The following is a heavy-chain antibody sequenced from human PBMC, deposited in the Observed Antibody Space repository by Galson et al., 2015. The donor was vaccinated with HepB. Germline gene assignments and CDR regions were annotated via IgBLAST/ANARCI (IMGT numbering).Heavy chain of an antibody. CDR3: ATSAYGLLRVYFDY. V-gene: IGHV3-21*01. CDR2: ISSSSIYI. CDR1: GFNFSAYN. J-gene: IGHJ4*02. D-gene: IGHD3-10*01. Sequence: SLRLSCAASGFNFSAYNMNWVRQAPGKGLEWVSSISSSSIYIYYADSVKGRFTISRDNAKNSLYLRLSSLRGEDTAVYYCATSAYGLLRVYFDYWGQGTLVTVSS.